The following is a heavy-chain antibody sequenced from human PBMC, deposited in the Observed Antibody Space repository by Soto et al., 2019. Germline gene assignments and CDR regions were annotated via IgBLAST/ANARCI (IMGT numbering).Heavy chain of an antibody. Sequence: GGSMTPSCATDGFTFSRNNMNWVRQAQGEVLEWVASITSSGGYVYHADSVKGPSSASRRQAKNSLSMQMDSLRPDGTAIYFCVKDEGIEAMDVWGQGTTVTVSS. CDR1: GFTFSRNN. CDR2: ITSSGGYV. D-gene: IGHD3-3*02. CDR3: VKDEGIEAMDV. J-gene: IGHJ6*02. V-gene: IGHV3-21*01.